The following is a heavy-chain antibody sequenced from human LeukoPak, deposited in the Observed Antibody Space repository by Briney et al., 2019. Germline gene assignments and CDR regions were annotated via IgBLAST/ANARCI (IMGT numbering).Heavy chain of an antibody. CDR2: IIPISGTT. D-gene: IGHD2-15*01. CDR3: ARVSNCSGGSCYSYYYYYGMDV. V-gene: IGHV1-69*06. J-gene: IGHJ6*02. CDR1: GGIFIDYA. Sequence: SVKVSCKASGGIFIDYAISWVRQAPGQGLEWMGGIIPISGTTNYAQKFQGRVTITADKSTSTAYMELSSLRSEDTAVYYCARVSNCSGGSCYSYYYYYGMDVWGQGTTVTVSS.